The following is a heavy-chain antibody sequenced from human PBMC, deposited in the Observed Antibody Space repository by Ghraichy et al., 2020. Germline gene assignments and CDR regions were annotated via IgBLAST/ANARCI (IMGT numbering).Heavy chain of an antibody. CDR1: GGSFSDYY. J-gene: IGHJ4*02. CDR3: AGAPGRGTSTKCHDLVDFPRPRSGHVKGFDY. Sequence: SETLSLTCAVYGGSFSDYYWNWIRQPPGKGLEWIGEVNHSGSTSYNPSLKSRVTISVDTSKNQFSLKLSSVSAADTAVYFCAGAPGRGTSTKCHDLVDFPRPRSGHVKGFDYWGQGTLVTVSS. D-gene: IGHD2-2*01. CDR2: VNHSGST. V-gene: IGHV4-34*01.